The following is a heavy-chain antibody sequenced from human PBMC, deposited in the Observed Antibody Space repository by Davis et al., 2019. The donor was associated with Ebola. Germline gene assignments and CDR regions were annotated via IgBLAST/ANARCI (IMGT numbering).Heavy chain of an antibody. D-gene: IGHD2-2*01. CDR3: AREGKYRDESRTFDY. V-gene: IGHV3-7*01. Sequence: GESLKISCAASGLTFSSYWMSWVRQAPGKGLEWVANIKFDGSDEKYVDSLKGRFTISRDNAKNSLYLQMNSLRAEDTAVYYCAREGKYRDESRTFDYWGQGTLVTVSS. CDR2: IKFDGSDE. J-gene: IGHJ4*02. CDR1: GLTFSSYW.